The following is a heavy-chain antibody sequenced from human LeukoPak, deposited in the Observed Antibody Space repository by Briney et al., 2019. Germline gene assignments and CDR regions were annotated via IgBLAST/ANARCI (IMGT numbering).Heavy chain of an antibody. CDR3: ARDSSVYHYG. CDR1: GFTFSSDT. V-gene: IGHV3-23*01. CDR2: ISSSGGST. J-gene: IGHJ4*01. D-gene: IGHD5/OR15-5a*01. Sequence: GGSLRLSCAASGFTFSSDTMSWVRDAPGGRLGWVSAISSSGGSTYYTDSVKGRFTISRDNSKNTLYLKRNILTAEDTAVYYVARDSSVYHYGGGHGTIVTASS.